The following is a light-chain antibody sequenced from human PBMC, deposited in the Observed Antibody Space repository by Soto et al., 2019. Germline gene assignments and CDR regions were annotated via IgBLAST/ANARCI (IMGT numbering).Light chain of an antibody. CDR2: EGS. CDR1: SSDVGSYNI. J-gene: IGLJ3*02. CDR3: CSYAGSSTLV. Sequence: QSALTQPASVSGSPGQSITISCTGTSSDVGSYNIVSWYQQHPSKAPKVMIYEGSRRPSGVSNRFSGSKSGNTASLTISGLQAEDEADYYCCSYAGSSTLVFGGGTKLTVL. V-gene: IGLV2-23*01.